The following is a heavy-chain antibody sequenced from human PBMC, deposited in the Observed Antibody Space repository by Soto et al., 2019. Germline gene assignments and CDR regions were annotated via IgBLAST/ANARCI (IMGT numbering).Heavy chain of an antibody. Sequence: QVQLQESGPGLVKPSGTLSLTCAVSGGSISSSNWWSWVRQPPGKGLEWIGEIYHSGSTNYNPSLKSRVTISVDKATNQFSLQLSSVTAADTALYYCARDPPLPAAMVDWGQGTLVTVSS. CDR3: ARDPPLPAAMVD. J-gene: IGHJ4*02. V-gene: IGHV4-4*02. D-gene: IGHD2-2*01. CDR1: GGSISSSNW. CDR2: IYHSGST.